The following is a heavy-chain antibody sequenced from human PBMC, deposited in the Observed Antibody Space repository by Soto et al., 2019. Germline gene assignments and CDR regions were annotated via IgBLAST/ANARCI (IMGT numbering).Heavy chain of an antibody. Sequence: QVQLQGSGPGLVKPSETLSLTCTVFGGSVTTYYWTWIRQPPGKGLEWIGFTSHSGSTNYNPSLKSRITMSVDSAKNQSSLTLSSLAAADTAVYYCVTGSGSSTSDAVDIWDRGTMVTVSS. CDR2: TSHSGST. CDR3: VTGSGSSTSDAVDI. CDR1: GGSVTTYY. D-gene: IGHD3-10*01. V-gene: IGHV4-59*02. J-gene: IGHJ3*02.